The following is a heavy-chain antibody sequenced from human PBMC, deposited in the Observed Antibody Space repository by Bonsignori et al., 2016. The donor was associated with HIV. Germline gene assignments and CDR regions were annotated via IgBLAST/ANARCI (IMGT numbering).Heavy chain of an antibody. D-gene: IGHD3-16*01. Sequence: SPQAPGRGLELIGSVSFAEKTNQSHLHPSLLSRLIISGNTSKNQISLELASVTAADTATYYCASQISLGPFHLWGQGVLVTVSS. CDR2: VSFAEKT. CDR3: ASQISLGPFHL. J-gene: IGHJ4*02. V-gene: IGHV4-39*07.